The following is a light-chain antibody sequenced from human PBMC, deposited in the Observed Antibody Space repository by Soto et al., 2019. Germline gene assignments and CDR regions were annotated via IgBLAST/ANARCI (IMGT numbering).Light chain of an antibody. CDR1: QSVNSNY. CDR3: QQFSSTPWT. V-gene: IGKV3-20*01. Sequence: EVVLTQSPGTLSLSPGERATLSCRASQSVNSNYLAWYQQKPGQAPRLLIYGTSSRATGIPDRFSGSGSGTDFTLTISSLQAEDVAVYYCQQFSSTPWTFGQGTKVDIK. J-gene: IGKJ1*01. CDR2: GTS.